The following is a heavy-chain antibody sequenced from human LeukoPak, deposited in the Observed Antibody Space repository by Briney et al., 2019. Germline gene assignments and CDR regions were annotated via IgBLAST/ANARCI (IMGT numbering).Heavy chain of an antibody. CDR1: GGSISSGGYY. CDR2: IYYSGST. V-gene: IGHV4-31*03. J-gene: IGHJ6*03. D-gene: IGHD3-3*01. Sequence: SETLSLTCTVSGGSISSGGYYWSWIRQPPGKGLEWIGYIYYSGSTYYNPSLKSRVTISVDTSKNQFSLKLSSVTAADTAVYYCAREGVTIFDVGAYYYYYMDVWGKGTTVTVSS. CDR3: AREGVTIFDVGAYYYYYMDV.